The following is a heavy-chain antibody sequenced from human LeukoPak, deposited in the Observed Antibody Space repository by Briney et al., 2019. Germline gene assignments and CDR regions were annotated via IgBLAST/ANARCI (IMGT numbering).Heavy chain of an antibody. V-gene: IGHV3-30-3*01. CDR2: VSHNGPDK. CDR1: GFTFSSYT. J-gene: IGHJ4*02. Sequence: GGSLRLSCAASGFTFSSYTMHWVRQAPGKGLEWVAVVSHNGPDKYYADSVKGRFTISRDNSKNTQYLQMSSLRADDTAVYYCARDDYWGQGTLVTVSS. CDR3: ARDDY.